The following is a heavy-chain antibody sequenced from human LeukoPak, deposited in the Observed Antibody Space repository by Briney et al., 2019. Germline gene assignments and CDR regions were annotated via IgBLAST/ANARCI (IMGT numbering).Heavy chain of an antibody. CDR2: IYYSGST. Sequence: SETLSLTCTVSGGSISSSSYYWGWICQPPGKGLEWIGSIYYSGSTYYNPSLKSRVTISVDTSKNQFSLKLSSVTAADTAVYYCARDGYSGYDSYYYYYGMDVWGQGTTVTVSS. J-gene: IGHJ6*02. V-gene: IGHV4-39*07. CDR1: GGSISSSSYY. CDR3: ARDGYSGYDSYYYYYGMDV. D-gene: IGHD5-12*01.